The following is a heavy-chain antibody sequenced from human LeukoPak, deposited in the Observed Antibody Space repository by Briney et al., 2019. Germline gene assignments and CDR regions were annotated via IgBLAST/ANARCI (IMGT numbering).Heavy chain of an antibody. CDR1: GFIFSSYA. Sequence: GGSLRLSCAASGFIFSSYAMSWVRQAPGKGLEWVSAISGSGGSTYYADSVKGRFTISRDNSKNTLYLQMNSLRAEDTAVYYCARHLSGVTGYTYGRGIDYWGQGTLVTVSS. V-gene: IGHV3-23*01. CDR2: ISGSGGST. CDR3: ARHLSGVTGYTYGRGIDY. J-gene: IGHJ4*02. D-gene: IGHD5-18*01.